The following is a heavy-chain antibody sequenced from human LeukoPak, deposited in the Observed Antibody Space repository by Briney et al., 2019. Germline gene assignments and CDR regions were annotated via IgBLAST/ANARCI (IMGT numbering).Heavy chain of an antibody. CDR2: ISSSGST. Sequence: TASETLSLTCTVAGGSISSSSYYWSWIRQPAGKGLEWIGRISSSGSTNYNPSLKSRVTISVATSKNQFSLKLSSVTAADTAVYFCARGPYSYDSSGAFDIWGQGTMVTVSS. J-gene: IGHJ3*02. CDR3: ARGPYSYDSSGAFDI. CDR1: GGSISSSSYY. V-gene: IGHV4-61*02. D-gene: IGHD3-22*01.